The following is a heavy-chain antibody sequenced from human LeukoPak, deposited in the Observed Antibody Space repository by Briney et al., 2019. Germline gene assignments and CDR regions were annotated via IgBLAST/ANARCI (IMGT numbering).Heavy chain of an antibody. V-gene: IGHV4-59*08. Sequence: SETLSLTCTVSDGSISSFYWSWIRQRPGKGLEWIGYIYYTGGTNYNPPLKSRVTISADTSKNQFSLKLSSVTAADTAVYYCARHLGSASPFDYWGQGSLITVSS. D-gene: IGHD2-2*01. CDR1: DGSISSFY. CDR2: IYYTGGT. CDR3: ARHLGSASPFDY. J-gene: IGHJ4*02.